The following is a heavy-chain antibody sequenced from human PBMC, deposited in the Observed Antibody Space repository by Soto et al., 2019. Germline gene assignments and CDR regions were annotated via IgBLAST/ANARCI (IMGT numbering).Heavy chain of an antibody. D-gene: IGHD3-16*01. J-gene: IGHJ4*02. CDR3: ARRSMILGGYYFDY. V-gene: IGHV4-39*01. CDR1: GGSISSSSYY. Sequence: SETLSLTCTVSGGSISSSSYYWGWIRQPPGKGLEWIGSIYYSGSTYYNPSLKSRVTISVDTSKNQFSLKLSSVTAADTAVYYCARRSMILGGYYFDYWGQGTLVTVS. CDR2: IYYSGST.